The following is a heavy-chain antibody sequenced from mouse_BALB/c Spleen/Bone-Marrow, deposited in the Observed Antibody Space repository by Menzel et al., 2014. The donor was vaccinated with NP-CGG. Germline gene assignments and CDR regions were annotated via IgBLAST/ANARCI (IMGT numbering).Heavy chain of an antibody. CDR3: ARYYYGYYFDY. V-gene: IGHV14-3*02. CDR2: IDPANGNT. CDR1: GFNIKDTY. D-gene: IGHD1-1*01. Sequence: DVQLQESGAELVKPGASVKLSCTASGFNIKDTYMHWVKQRPEQGLEWIGRIDPANGNTKYDPKFQGMATITADTSSNTAYLQLSSLTSEDTAVYYCARYYYGYYFDYWGQGTTLTVSS. J-gene: IGHJ2*01.